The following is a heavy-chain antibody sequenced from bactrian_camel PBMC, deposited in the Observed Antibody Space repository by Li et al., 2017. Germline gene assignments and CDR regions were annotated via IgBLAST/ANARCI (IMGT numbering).Heavy chain of an antibody. V-gene: IGHV3S68*01. CDR2: VCSDQTS. Sequence: HVQLVESGGGSVQDGGSLTLSCVMSGHKYERPCMAWFRRAPGLDYEGVASVCSDQTSTIADSVKGRFTISQDRAKNTLYLQMNSLKPEDTATYFCAAEAWTRICTPGAFTEYAYRGQGTQVTVS. J-gene: IGHJ4*01. CDR1: GHKYERPC. D-gene: IGHD1*01. CDR3: AAEAWTRICTPGAFTEYAY.